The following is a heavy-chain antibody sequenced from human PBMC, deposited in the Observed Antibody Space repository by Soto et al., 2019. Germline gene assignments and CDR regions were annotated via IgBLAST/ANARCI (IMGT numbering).Heavy chain of an antibody. CDR1: GFTFSTYC. CDR3: VRGTTAWRGMDY. D-gene: IGHD1-1*01. Sequence: GRSLRLSCAASGFTFSTYCMHWVRHTPGTGLVWVSRTCRYGRELYYADSVKGRFTISRDDAKNTLYLQMDSLRVEDTGIYYCVRGTTAWRGMDYWGQGALVTVSS. J-gene: IGHJ4*02. CDR2: TCRYGREL. V-gene: IGHV3-74*01.